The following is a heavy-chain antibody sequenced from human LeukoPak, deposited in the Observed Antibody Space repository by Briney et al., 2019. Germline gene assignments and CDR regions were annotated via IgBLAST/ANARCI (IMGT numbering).Heavy chain of an antibody. CDR1: GFTVSSNY. J-gene: IGHJ3*02. Sequence: PGGSLRLSCAASGFTVSSNYMSWVRQAPGKGLEWVSVIYSGGSTYYADSVKGRFTISRDNSKNTLYLQMNSLRAEDTAVYYCAKDLMVGAFDIWGQGTMVTVSS. CDR2: IYSGGST. V-gene: IGHV3-53*01. D-gene: IGHD3-10*01. CDR3: AKDLMVGAFDI.